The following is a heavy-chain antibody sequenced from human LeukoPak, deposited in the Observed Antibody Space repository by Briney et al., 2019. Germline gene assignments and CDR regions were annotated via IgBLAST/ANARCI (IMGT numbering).Heavy chain of an antibody. J-gene: IGHJ3*02. V-gene: IGHV4-4*02. D-gene: IGHD3-9*01. CDR2: IYHSGNT. Sequence: PSETLSLTCAVSGGSISSDNWWSWVRQPPGRGLEWIGEIYHSGNTNYNPSLKSRVTISVDRSKNQFSLKLSSVTAADTAVYYCASSLAYYDILTGYAAGAFDIWGQGTMVTVSS. CDR1: GGSISSDNW. CDR3: ASSLAYYDILTGYAAGAFDI.